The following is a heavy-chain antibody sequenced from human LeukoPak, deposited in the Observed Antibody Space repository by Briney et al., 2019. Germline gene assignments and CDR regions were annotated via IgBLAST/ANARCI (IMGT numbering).Heavy chain of an antibody. CDR3: ARVPGDDILTGAGAFDI. Sequence: ASVKVSCKASGYTFTSYGISWVRQAPGQGLEWMGWISAYNGNTNYAQKLQGRVTMTTDTSTSTAYMELRSLRSDDTAVYYCARVPGDDILTGAGAFDIWGQGTMVTVSS. V-gene: IGHV1-18*01. CDR1: GYTFTSYG. J-gene: IGHJ3*02. CDR2: ISAYNGNT. D-gene: IGHD3-9*01.